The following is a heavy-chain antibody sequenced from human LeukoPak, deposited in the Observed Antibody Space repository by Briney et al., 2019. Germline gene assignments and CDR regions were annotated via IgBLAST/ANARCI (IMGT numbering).Heavy chain of an antibody. CDR3: ARDVGEYCSSTDCFASHY. Sequence: GASVKVSCKASGYTFTGYYIHWVRQAPGQGLEWMGWINPSSGGTNYAQKFQGRVTMTRDTSISTAYMELSRLRSGDTAVYYCARDVGEYCSSTDCFASHYWGQGTLVTVSS. J-gene: IGHJ4*02. CDR2: INPSSGGT. V-gene: IGHV1-2*02. CDR1: GYTFTGYY. D-gene: IGHD2-2*01.